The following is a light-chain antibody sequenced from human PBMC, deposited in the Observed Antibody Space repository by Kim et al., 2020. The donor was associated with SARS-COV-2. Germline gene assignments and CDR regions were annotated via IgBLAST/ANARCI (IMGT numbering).Light chain of an antibody. Sequence: ASGGDKITITCRASRNIDDWLAWYQQKPGRAPKLLIYKASTLKSGVPSTFSGSGSGTEFTLTTSSLQPDDFATYYCQQYRSYPWTFGQGTKVDIK. V-gene: IGKV1-5*03. CDR3: QQYRSYPWT. J-gene: IGKJ1*01. CDR2: KAS. CDR1: RNIDDW.